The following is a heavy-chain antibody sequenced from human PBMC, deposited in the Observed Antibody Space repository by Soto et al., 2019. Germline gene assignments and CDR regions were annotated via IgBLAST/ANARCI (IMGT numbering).Heavy chain of an antibody. CDR3: ARAGAEVTSHFDL. J-gene: IGHJ4*02. V-gene: IGHV1-18*01. D-gene: IGHD2-21*02. Sequence: QVQLVQSGDEVKEPGASVKVSCKAPGYSFNIFGISWVRQAPGQGLEWMGWISARNGNTDYAQKVQGRVTMTTATSTSTAYMELRSLRSDDTSVSYCARAGAEVTSHFDLWGQGTLVTVFS. CDR2: ISARNGNT. CDR1: GYSFNIFG.